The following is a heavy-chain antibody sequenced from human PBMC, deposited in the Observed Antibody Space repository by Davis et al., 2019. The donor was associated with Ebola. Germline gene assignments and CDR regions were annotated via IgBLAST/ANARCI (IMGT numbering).Heavy chain of an antibody. J-gene: IGHJ4*02. D-gene: IGHD6-13*01. V-gene: IGHV1-18*01. CDR3: ARDRGMIAAAGHFDY. CDR2: VGTYNGVT. CDR1: GYTFRYYA. Sequence: ASVTVSCMASGYTFRYYAFSWVRQAPGQGLQWMGWVGTYNGVTNYAQSLQGRVTMTTDTSTSTAYMELRSLRSDDTAVYYCARDRGMIAAAGHFDYWGQGTLVTVSA.